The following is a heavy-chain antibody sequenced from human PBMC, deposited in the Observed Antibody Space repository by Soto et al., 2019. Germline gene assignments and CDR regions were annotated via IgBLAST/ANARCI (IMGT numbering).Heavy chain of an antibody. J-gene: IGHJ3*01. CDR3: VRRGHRNSEAFDV. CDR1: GFTFDDYT. Sequence: GGSLRLSCAASGFTFDDYTMHWVRQAPGKGLEWVSLISWDGGSTYYADSVKGRITISRDNSKNSLYLQMNSLRIEDTALYYCVRRGHRNSEAFDVWGPGTRVTVSS. V-gene: IGHV3-43*01. D-gene: IGHD3-10*01. CDR2: ISWDGGST.